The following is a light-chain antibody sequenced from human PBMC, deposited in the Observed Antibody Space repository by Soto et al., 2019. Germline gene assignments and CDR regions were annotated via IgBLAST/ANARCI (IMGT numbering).Light chain of an antibody. CDR3: HQRSNWPLT. CDR2: GAS. J-gene: IGKJ4*01. CDR1: QSVSSN. V-gene: IGKV3-15*01. Sequence: EIVMTQSPATLSVSPGETATLSCRASQSVSSNLAWYQQKPGQAPSLLIYGASTRATDIPPRFSGSGSGTEFTLTISSLEPGDFAVYYCHQRSNWPLTFGGGTKLEIK.